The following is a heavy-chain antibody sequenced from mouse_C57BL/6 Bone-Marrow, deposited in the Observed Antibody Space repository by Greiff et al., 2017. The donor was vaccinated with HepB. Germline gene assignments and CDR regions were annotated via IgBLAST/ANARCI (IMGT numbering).Heavy chain of an antibody. CDR3: ARDYGPYAMDY. V-gene: IGHV7-1*01. Sequence: EVKVVESGGGLVQSGRSLRLSCATSGFTFSDFYMEWVRQAPGKGLEWIAASRNKANDYTTEYSASVKGRFIVSRDTSQSILYLQMNALRAEDTAIYYCARDYGPYAMDYWGQGTSVTVSS. CDR1: GFTFSDFY. J-gene: IGHJ4*01. D-gene: IGHD1-1*02. CDR2: SRNKANDYTT.